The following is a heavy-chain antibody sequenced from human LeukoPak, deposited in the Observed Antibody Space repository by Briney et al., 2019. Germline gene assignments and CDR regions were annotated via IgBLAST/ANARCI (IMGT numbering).Heavy chain of an antibody. Sequence: SETLSLTCAVYGGSFSGYYWSWIRQPPRKGLEWIGEINHSGSTNYNPSLKSRVTISVDTSKNQFSLKLSSVTAADTAVYYCARVPPGYSSSWSPGAYYGMDVWGQGTTVTVSS. V-gene: IGHV4-34*01. CDR3: ARVPPGYSSSWSPGAYYGMDV. J-gene: IGHJ6*02. CDR2: INHSGST. CDR1: GGSFSGYY. D-gene: IGHD6-13*01.